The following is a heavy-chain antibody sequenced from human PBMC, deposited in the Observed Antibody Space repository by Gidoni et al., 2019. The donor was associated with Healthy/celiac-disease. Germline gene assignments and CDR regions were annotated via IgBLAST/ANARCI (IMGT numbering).Heavy chain of an antibody. CDR1: GFTVSSYA. V-gene: IGHV3-23*01. Sequence: EVQLLESGGGLVQPGGSLRLSCAASGFTVSSYAMSWVGQAPGKGLGWVSAISGSGGSKYYADSVKGRFTISRDNSKNTLYLQMNSLRAEDTAVYYCADYNWTYRGFDYWGQGTLVTVSS. J-gene: IGHJ4*02. CDR3: ADYNWTYRGFDY. CDR2: ISGSGGSK. D-gene: IGHD1-7*01.